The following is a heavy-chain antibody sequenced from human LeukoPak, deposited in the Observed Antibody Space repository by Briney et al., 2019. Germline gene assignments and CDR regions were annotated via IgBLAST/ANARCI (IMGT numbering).Heavy chain of an antibody. J-gene: IGHJ4*02. CDR3: ARSLWSGHDY. V-gene: IGHV1-8*03. CDR2: MNPNSGNT. CDR1: GYTFTSYN. D-gene: IGHD3-3*01. Sequence: ASVKVSCKASGYTFTSYNINWVRQATGQGLEWMGWMNPNSGNTGYAQKFQGRVTLTRDTSKSTAYMELSRLRSDDTAVYYCARSLWSGHDYWGQGTLVTVSS.